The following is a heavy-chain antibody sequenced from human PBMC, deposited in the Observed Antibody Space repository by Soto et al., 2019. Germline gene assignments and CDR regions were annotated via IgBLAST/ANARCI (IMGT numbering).Heavy chain of an antibody. V-gene: IGHV3-33*01. CDR1: GFTFSSYG. Sequence: GGSLRRSCAASGFTFSSYGMHWVRQAPGKGLEWVGVIWYDGSNKYYADSVKGRFTISRDNSKNTLYLQMNSLRAEDTAVYYCARAADWYSYYYYMDVWGKGTTVTVSS. J-gene: IGHJ6*03. D-gene: IGHD6-13*01. CDR3: ARAADWYSYYYYMDV. CDR2: IWYDGSNK.